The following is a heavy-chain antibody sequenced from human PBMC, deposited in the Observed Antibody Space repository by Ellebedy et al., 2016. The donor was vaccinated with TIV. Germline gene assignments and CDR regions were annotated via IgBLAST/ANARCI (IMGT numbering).Heavy chain of an antibody. CDR3: ARQEGYCSGGSCPDNWFDP. Sequence: SETLSLTXAVYGGSFSGYYWGWIRQPPGKGLEWIGSIYYSGSTYYNPSLKSRVTISVDTSKNQFSLKLSSVTAADTAVYYCARQEGYCSGGSCPDNWFDPWGQGTLVTVSS. V-gene: IGHV4-39*01. CDR2: IYYSGST. J-gene: IGHJ5*02. D-gene: IGHD2-15*01. CDR1: GGSFSGYY.